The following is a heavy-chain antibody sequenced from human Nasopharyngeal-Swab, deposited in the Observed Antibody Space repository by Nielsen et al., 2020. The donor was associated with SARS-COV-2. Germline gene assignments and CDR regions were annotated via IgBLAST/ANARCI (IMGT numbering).Heavy chain of an antibody. CDR2: ISAYNGNT. V-gene: IGHV1-18*01. CDR3: ARDQKYSGYDGSGY. Sequence: ASVKVSCKASGYTFTSYGISWVRQAPGQGLEWMGWISAYNGNTNYAQKLQGRVTMTTDTSTSTAYMELRSLRSEDTAVYYCARDQKYSGYDGSGYWGQGTLVTVSS. J-gene: IGHJ4*02. D-gene: IGHD5-12*01. CDR1: GYTFTSYG.